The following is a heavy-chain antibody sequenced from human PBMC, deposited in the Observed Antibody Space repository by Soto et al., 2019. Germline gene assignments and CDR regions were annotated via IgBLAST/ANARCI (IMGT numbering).Heavy chain of an antibody. CDR1: GFTFRSYA. CDR3: VKDRPPTGDFWSGPNFDY. CDR2: ISSNGGST. J-gene: IGHJ4*02. V-gene: IGHV3-64D*06. D-gene: IGHD3-3*01. Sequence: LRLSCSASGFTFRSYAMHWVRQAPGKGLEYVSAISSNGGSTYYADSVKGRFTISRDNSKNTLYLQMSSLRAEDTAVYYCVKDRPPTGDFWSGPNFDYWGQGTLVTVSS.